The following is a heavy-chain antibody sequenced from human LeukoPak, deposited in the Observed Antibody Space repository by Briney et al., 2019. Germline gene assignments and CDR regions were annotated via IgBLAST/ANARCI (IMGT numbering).Heavy chain of an antibody. Sequence: GGSLILSCASSGFTFSSYAMHWVRQAPGKGLEWVAVISYDGSNKYYADSVKGRFTISRDNSKNTLYLQMNSLRAEDTAVYYCAREFGHPGGYSYQDYWGQGTLVTVSS. CDR3: AREFGHPGGYSYQDY. J-gene: IGHJ4*02. CDR2: ISYDGSNK. CDR1: GFTFSSYA. D-gene: IGHD5-18*01. V-gene: IGHV3-30*04.